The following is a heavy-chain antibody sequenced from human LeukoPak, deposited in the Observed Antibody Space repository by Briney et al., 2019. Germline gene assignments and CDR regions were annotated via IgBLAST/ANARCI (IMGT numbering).Heavy chain of an antibody. CDR3: ARVPRKTMVRGVPTVVNY. CDR2: MNPNSGNT. Sequence: GASVKVSCKASGYTFTSYDINWVRQATGQGLEWMGWMNPNSGNTGYAQKFQGRVTITRNTSISTAYMELSSLRSEDTAVYYCARVPRKTMVRGVPTVVNYWGQGTLVTVSS. J-gene: IGHJ4*02. D-gene: IGHD3-10*01. CDR1: GYTFTSYD. V-gene: IGHV1-8*03.